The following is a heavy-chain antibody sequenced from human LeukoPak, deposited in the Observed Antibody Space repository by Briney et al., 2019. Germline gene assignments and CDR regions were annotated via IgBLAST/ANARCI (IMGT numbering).Heavy chain of an antibody. Sequence: SETLSLTCTVSGGSISSYYWSWIRQPPGKGLEWIGYIYYSRSTNYNPSLKSRVTISVDTSKNQFSLKLSSVTAADTAVYYCARDRTTNRRFGELSNWFDPWGQGTLVTVSS. CDR3: ARDRTTNRRFGELSNWFDP. D-gene: IGHD3-10*01. CDR1: GGSISSYY. J-gene: IGHJ5*02. CDR2: IYYSRST. V-gene: IGHV4-59*01.